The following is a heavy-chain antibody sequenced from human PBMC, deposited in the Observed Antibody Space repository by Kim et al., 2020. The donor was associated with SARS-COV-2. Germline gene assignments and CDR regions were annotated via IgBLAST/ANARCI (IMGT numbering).Heavy chain of an antibody. D-gene: IGHD5-18*01. CDR2: TT. Sequence: TTEYAASVKGRFTISRDDSKSIAYLQMNSLKTEDTAVYYCTGYSYGGIDYWGQGTLVTVSS. J-gene: IGHJ4*02. V-gene: IGHV3-49*02. CDR3: TGYSYGGIDY.